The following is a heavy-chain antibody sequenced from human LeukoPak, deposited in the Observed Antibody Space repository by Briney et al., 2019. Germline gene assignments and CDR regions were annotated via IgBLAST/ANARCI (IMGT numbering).Heavy chain of an antibody. CDR3: ASVEEVITY. CDR2: INHSGST. J-gene: IGHJ4*02. V-gene: IGHV4-34*01. CDR1: GGSFSGYY. D-gene: IGHD3-22*01. Sequence: PSETLSLTCAVYGGSFSGYYWSWIRQPPGKGLEWIGEINHSGSTNYNPSLKSRVTISVDTSKNQFSLKLSSVTAADTAVYYCASVEEVITYWGQGTLVTVSS.